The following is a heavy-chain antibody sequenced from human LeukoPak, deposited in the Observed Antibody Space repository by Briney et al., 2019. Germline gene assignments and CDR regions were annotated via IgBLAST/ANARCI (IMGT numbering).Heavy chain of an antibody. V-gene: IGHV1-2*02. CDR1: GYTFTGYY. D-gene: IGHD6-13*01. J-gene: IGHJ6*03. CDR2: FNPNSGGT. CDR3: ARVGRIAAAGVNYYYCYYMDV. Sequence: ASVKVSCKASGYTFTGYYMHWVRQAPGQGLEWMGWFNPNSGGTNYAQKFQGRVTMTRDTSISTAYMELSRLRSDDTAVYYCARVGRIAAAGVNYYYCYYMDVWGKGTTVTISS.